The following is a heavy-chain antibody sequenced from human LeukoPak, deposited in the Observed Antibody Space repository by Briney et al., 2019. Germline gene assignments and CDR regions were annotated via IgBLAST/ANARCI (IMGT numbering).Heavy chain of an antibody. CDR1: GYTFTSYY. V-gene: IGHV1-46*01. Sequence: ASVKVSCKASGYTFTSYYMHWVRQAPGQGLEWMGIINPSGGSTSYAQKFQGRVTMTRDTSTSTVYMELSSLRSEDTAVYYCALEVYSSSWYGYFQHWGQGTLVTVSS. CDR3: ALEVYSSSWYGYFQH. D-gene: IGHD6-13*01. CDR2: INPSGGST. J-gene: IGHJ1*01.